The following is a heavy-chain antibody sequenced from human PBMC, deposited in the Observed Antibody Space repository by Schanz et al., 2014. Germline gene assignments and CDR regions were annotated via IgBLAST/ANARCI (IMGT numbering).Heavy chain of an antibody. CDR3: ARDRLAAQGIDS. J-gene: IGHJ4*02. CDR1: GFGFSSYS. Sequence: QVQLVESGGGLVQPGGSLRLSCTASGFGFSSYSMNWVRQAPGKGLEWVGYIYYSGGTYYSPSLKSRVSISLDTSKNQFSLNLSSVTAADTAVYYCARDRLAAQGIDSCGQGTLVTVSS. D-gene: IGHD6-6*01. CDR2: IYYSGGT. V-gene: IGHV4-59*06.